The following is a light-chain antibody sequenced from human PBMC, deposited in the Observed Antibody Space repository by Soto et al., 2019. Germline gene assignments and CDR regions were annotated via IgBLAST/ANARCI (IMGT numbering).Light chain of an antibody. CDR2: EVN. Sequence: QSALTQPPSASGSPGQSVTISCTGTSSDVGGYNYVSWYQQHPGRAPKLMIFEVNKRPSGVPDRFSGSKSGNTASLTVSGLQAEDEADYYCSSYAGFNNVIFGGGTKVTVL. CDR3: SSYAGFNNVI. V-gene: IGLV2-8*01. J-gene: IGLJ2*01. CDR1: SSDVGGYNY.